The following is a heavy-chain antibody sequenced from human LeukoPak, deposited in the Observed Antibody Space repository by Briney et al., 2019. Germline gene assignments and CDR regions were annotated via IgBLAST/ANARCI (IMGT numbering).Heavy chain of an antibody. CDR3: ARVHYDILTGYYPDYFDY. CDR1: GGFISCYY. J-gene: IGHJ4*02. CDR2: IYYIGST. Sequence: SETLSLTCTVSGGFISCYYWSWIRQRPGKGLELFEDIYYIGSTNNNPSLKCRVTISVDTSKNQFSLKLSSVTAADTAVYYCARVHYDILTGYYPDYFDYWGQGTLVTVSS. D-gene: IGHD3-9*01. V-gene: IGHV4-59*01.